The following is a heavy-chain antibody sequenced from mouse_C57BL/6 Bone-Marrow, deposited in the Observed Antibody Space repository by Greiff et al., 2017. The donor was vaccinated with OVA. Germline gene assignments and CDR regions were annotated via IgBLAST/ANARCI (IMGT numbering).Heavy chain of an antibody. Sequence: VQLQQSGAELARPGASVKMSCKASGYTFTIYTMHWVKQRPGQGLEWIGYINPSSGYTKYNQKFKDKATLTADKSSSTAYMQLSSLTSEDSAVYYCARSYYYGSRWFAYWGQGTLVTVSA. D-gene: IGHD1-1*01. CDR3: ARSYYYGSRWFAY. V-gene: IGHV1-4*01. CDR1: GYTFTIYT. J-gene: IGHJ3*01. CDR2: INPSSGYT.